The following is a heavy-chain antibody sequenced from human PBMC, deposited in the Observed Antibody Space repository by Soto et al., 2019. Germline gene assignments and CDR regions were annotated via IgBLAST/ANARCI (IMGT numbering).Heavy chain of an antibody. CDR3: ASIDYYGSGSYWVDP. D-gene: IGHD3-10*01. CDR2: ISSSSSYI. Sequence: GGSLRLSCAASGFTFSSYSRNWVRQAPGKGLEWVSSISSSSSYIYYADSVKGRFTISRDNAKNSLYLQMNSLRAEDTAVYYCASIDYYGSGSYWVDPWGQGTLVTVSS. CDR1: GFTFSSYS. V-gene: IGHV3-21*01. J-gene: IGHJ5*02.